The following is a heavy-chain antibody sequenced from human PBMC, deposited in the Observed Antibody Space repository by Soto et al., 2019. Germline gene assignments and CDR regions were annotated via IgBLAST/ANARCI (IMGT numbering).Heavy chain of an antibody. CDR1: GFTFTTYA. Sequence: QVQLVESGGGVVQPGRSLRLSCAASGFTFTTYAMHWVRQAPGKGLEWVAVISYDGTKKYYADSVKGRFTISRDNSKNAKHLQMNSLRNEDTAVYYCARDLGSYDRSCYYNGRRFDYWGHGTLVNVSS. D-gene: IGHD3-22*01. J-gene: IGHJ4*01. CDR2: ISYDGTKK. CDR3: ARDLGSYDRSCYYNGRRFDY. V-gene: IGHV3-30-3*01.